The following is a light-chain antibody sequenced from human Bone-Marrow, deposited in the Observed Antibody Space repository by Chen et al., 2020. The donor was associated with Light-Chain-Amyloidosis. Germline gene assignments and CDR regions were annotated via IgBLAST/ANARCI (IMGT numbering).Light chain of an antibody. CDR3: SSYTSSSTRV. J-gene: IGLJ3*02. CDR2: DVS. CDR1: SSDIGDYNY. Sequence: QSALTQPASVSGSPGQSITISCTGTSSDIGDYNYVSWYQQHPGKAPKLIIYDVSNRPSGVSDRFSGSKSGVTASLTISGLQAEDEADYFCSSYTSSSTRVFGGGTKLTVL. V-gene: IGLV2-14*01.